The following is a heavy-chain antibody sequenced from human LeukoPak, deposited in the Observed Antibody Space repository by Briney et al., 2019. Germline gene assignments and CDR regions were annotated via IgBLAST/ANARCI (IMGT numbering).Heavy chain of an antibody. CDR2: ISYDGSNK. CDR1: GFTFSSYG. CDR3: AKEGLRSIVVVTATLNWFDP. J-gene: IGHJ5*02. D-gene: IGHD2-21*02. V-gene: IGHV3-30*18. Sequence: PGGSLRLSCAASGFTFSSYGMHWVRQAPGKGLEWVAVISYDGSNKYYADSVKGRFTISRDNSKNTLYLQMNSLRAEDTAVYYCAKEGLRSIVVVTATLNWFDPWGQGTLVTVSS.